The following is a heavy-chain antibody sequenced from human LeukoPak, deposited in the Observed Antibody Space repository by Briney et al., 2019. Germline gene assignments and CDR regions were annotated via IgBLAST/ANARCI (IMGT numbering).Heavy chain of an antibody. Sequence: GGSLRLSCAASGFTVSSNYMSWVRQAPGKGLEWVSVIYSGGSTYYADSVKGRFTISRDNSKNTLYLQMNSLRAEDTAVYYCASMAAPYSSSWYYGEYWGQGTLVTVSS. CDR1: GFTVSSNY. J-gene: IGHJ4*02. CDR2: IYSGGST. V-gene: IGHV3-53*01. D-gene: IGHD6-13*01. CDR3: ASMAAPYSSSWYYGEY.